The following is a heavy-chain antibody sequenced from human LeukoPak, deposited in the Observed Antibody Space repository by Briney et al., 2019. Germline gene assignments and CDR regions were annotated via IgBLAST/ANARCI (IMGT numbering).Heavy chain of an antibody. J-gene: IGHJ4*02. D-gene: IGHD6-19*01. Sequence: GESLKISCKGSGYSFTSYWIGWVRQMPGKGLEWMGIIYPGDSDTRYSPSFQGQVTISADKSISTAYLQWSSLKASDTAMYYCASRGYNRAVAQAVVHWGQGTLVTVSS. CDR3: ASRGYNRAVAQAVVH. V-gene: IGHV5-51*01. CDR2: IYPGDSDT. CDR1: GYSFTSYW.